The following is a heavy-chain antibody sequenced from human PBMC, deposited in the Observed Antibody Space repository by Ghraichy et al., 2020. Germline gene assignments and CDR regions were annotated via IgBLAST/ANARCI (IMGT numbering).Heavy chain of an antibody. Sequence: GSLRLSCNVPGDSMKTYYWSWIRQSPGKGLEWLGYNFYYASAKYNPSLEGRATISIDTSKNQFSLRLSSVTAADTVVYYCVRLGLGHYMDVWGKGTTVIVS. CDR3: VRLGLGHYMDV. CDR1: GDSMKTYY. J-gene: IGHJ6*03. D-gene: IGHD5/OR15-5a*01. V-gene: IGHV4-59*08. CDR2: NFYYASA.